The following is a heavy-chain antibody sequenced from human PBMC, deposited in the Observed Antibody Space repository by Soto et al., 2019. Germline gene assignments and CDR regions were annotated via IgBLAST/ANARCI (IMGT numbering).Heavy chain of an antibody. J-gene: IGHJ4*01. CDR1: GFTFTTAW. Sequence: GGSLRLSCAASGFTFTTAWINCVRQAPGKGLEWVGRIKSKTDGGTPDFAAPVRGRFAISRDDSKSMVYLQVNSLKTEDTAVYYCITGSYFALNLVRFYYRGLGSPVPVSA. CDR2: IKSKTDGGTP. V-gene: IGHV3-15*07. CDR3: ITGSYFALNLVRFYY. D-gene: IGHD3-9*01.